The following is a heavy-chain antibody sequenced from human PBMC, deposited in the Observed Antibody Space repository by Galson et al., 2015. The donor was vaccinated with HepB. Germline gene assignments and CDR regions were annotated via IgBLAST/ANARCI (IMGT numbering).Heavy chain of an antibody. V-gene: IGHV6-1*01. CDR1: GDSVSSNRAA. CDR3: ARSQGTFDN. CDR2: TYYRPKWFN. J-gene: IGHJ4*02. D-gene: IGHD3-10*01. Sequence: CAISGDSVSSNRAAWNWIRQSPSRGLEWLGRTYYRPKWFNEYAVSVKSRITINPDTSKNQFSLQLNSVTPEDTAVYYCARSQGTFDNWGQGTLVTVSS.